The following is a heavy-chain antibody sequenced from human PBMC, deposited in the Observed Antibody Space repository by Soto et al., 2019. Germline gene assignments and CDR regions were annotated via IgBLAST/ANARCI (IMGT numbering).Heavy chain of an antibody. V-gene: IGHV4-59*08. D-gene: IGHD1-7*01. CDR2: IYYSGST. Sequence: ETLSLTCTVSGGSISSYYWSWIRQPPGKGLEWIGYIYYSGSTNYNPSLKSRVTISVDTSKNQFSLKLSSVTAADTAVYYCARHNFWTGTTSFYMDVWGRGTTVTVSS. CDR3: ARHNFWTGTTSFYMDV. CDR1: GGSISSYY. J-gene: IGHJ6*03.